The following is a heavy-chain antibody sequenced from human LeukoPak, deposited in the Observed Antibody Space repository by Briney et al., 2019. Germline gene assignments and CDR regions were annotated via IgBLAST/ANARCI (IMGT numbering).Heavy chain of an antibody. CDR3: ARRIYGSGSYYTDAFDI. Sequence: ASGKVACKASGYTFTSYDINWVRQATGQRLDWMGWMNPNSGNTGDAQKFQGRVTMTRNTSISTAYMELSSLRSEDTAVYYCARRIYGSGSYYTDAFDIWGQGTMVTVSS. CDR1: GYTFTSYD. CDR2: MNPNSGNT. D-gene: IGHD3-10*01. V-gene: IGHV1-8*01. J-gene: IGHJ3*02.